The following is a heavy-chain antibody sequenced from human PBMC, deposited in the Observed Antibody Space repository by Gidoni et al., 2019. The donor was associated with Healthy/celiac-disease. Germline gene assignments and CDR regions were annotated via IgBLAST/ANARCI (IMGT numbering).Heavy chain of an antibody. Sequence: QVQLQQSGPGLVKPSQTLSLTCAISGDSVPSNSAAGNWIRQSPSRVLEWLGRTYYRSKWYNDYAVSVKSRITLNPDTSNNQFSLQLNSVTPEDTAVYYCARAGDSSGYNDYWGQGTLVTVSS. D-gene: IGHD3-22*01. J-gene: IGHJ4*02. CDR1: GDSVPSNSAA. CDR3: ARAGDSSGYNDY. CDR2: TYYRSKWYN. V-gene: IGHV6-1*01.